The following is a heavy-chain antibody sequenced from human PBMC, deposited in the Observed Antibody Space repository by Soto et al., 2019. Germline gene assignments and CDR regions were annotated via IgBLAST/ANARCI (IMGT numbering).Heavy chain of an antibody. CDR2: LNWNSVTP. Sequence: PGGSLRLSCAASGFTFSLYSMIWVRQTPGQGLEWVSGLNWNSVTPGYGDSVKGRFSISRDNGKYALYLQMTSLRPEDTALYYCVKDISGAYSGPNYDAWGQGTLVTVSS. D-gene: IGHD1-26*01. J-gene: IGHJ4*02. CDR3: VKDISGAYSGPNYDA. V-gene: IGHV3-9*01. CDR1: GFTFSLYS.